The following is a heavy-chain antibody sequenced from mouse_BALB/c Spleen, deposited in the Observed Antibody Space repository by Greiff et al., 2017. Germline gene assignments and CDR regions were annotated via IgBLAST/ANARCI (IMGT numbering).Heavy chain of an antibody. CDR3: AREAGMITTGRDFDY. Sequence: EVKVVESGGGLVKPGGSLKLSCAASGFAFSSYDMSWVRQTPEKRLEWVAYISSGGGSTYYPDTVKGRFTISRDNAKNTLYLQMSSLRSEDTAMYYCAREAGMITTGRDFDYWGQGTTLTVSS. V-gene: IGHV5-12-1*01. CDR2: ISSGGGST. D-gene: IGHD2-4*01. CDR1: GFAFSSYD. J-gene: IGHJ2*01.